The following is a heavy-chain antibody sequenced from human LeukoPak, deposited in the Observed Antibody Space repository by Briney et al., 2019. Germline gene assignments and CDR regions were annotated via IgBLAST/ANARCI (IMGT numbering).Heavy chain of an antibody. CDR1: GFTFSSYG. CDR2: ISSSSSYI. J-gene: IGHJ6*03. CDR3: ARVSPYYYYYMDV. Sequence: GGSLRLSCAASGFTFSSYGMNWVRQAPGKGLEWVSSISSSSSYIYYADSVKGRFTISRDNAKNSLYLQMNSLRAEDTAVYYCARVSPYYYYYMDVWGKGTTVTVSS. V-gene: IGHV3-21*01.